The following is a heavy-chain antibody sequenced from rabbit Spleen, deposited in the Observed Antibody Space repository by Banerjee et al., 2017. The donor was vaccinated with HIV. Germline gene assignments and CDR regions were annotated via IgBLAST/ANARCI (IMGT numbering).Heavy chain of an antibody. CDR3: ARDLVAVIGWNFNL. J-gene: IGHJ4*01. D-gene: IGHD1-1*01. Sequence: QSLEESGGDLVKPGASLTLTCTVSGFSFSSDYYMCWVRQAPGKGLEWIACINTVTGKTVYASWAKGRFIMSRTSSTTVTLQMTSLTAADTATYFCARDLVAVIGWNFNLWGPGTLVTVS. CDR2: INTVTGKT. V-gene: IGHV1S40*01. CDR1: GFSFSSDYY.